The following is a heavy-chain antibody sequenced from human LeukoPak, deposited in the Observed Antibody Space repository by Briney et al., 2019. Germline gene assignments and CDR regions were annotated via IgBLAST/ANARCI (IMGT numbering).Heavy chain of an antibody. CDR3: ARFGSDSLGYKYYFEY. Sequence: SETLSLTCSVSDGSMISYHWSWIRQPAGKGLEWIGYISYSGSTNYSPSLKSRVTISVDTSKDQFSLRLSSVTAADTAVYYCARFGSDSLGYKYYFEYWGQGTLVTVSS. CDR2: ISYSGST. J-gene: IGHJ4*02. D-gene: IGHD3-22*01. V-gene: IGHV4-59*08. CDR1: DGSMISYH.